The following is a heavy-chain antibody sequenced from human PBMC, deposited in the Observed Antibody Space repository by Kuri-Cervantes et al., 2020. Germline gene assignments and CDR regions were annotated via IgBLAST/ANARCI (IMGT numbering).Heavy chain of an antibody. V-gene: IGHV4-39*01. CDR1: GYSISISGYY. Sequence: SQTLSLTCDVFGYSISISGYYWGWIRQAPGKGLEWIGSMCYTGNTYYSLSLKSRVTISEDTSKNQLSLTLSFVTAADTAMYYCARQECGDHGFDHWGQGTLVTVSS. D-gene: IGHD4-17*01. CDR2: MCYTGNT. J-gene: IGHJ4*02. CDR3: ARQECGDHGFDH.